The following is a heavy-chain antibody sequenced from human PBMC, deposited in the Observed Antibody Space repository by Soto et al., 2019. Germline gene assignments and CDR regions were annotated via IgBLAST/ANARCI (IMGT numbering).Heavy chain of an antibody. V-gene: IGHV2-5*02. CDR2: IYWDDDK. J-gene: IGHJ3*02. D-gene: IGHD2-8*02. Sequence: SGPTLVNPTETLTLTFTFSGFSLSTSGVGVGWIRQPPGKALEWLALIYWDDDKRYSPSLKSRLTITKDTSKNQVVLTMTNMDPVDTATYYCAPLITGPDAFEIWGQRTMVTVSS. CDR1: GFSLSTSGVG. CDR3: APLITGPDAFEI.